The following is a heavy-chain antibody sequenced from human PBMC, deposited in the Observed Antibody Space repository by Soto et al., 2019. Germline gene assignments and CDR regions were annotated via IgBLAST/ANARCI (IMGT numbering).Heavy chain of an antibody. D-gene: IGHD2-21*02. CDR2: IYYSGST. CDR3: ARDKLAYCGGDCPSQHYYYYGMDV. J-gene: IGHJ6*02. CDR1: GGSISSGDYY. V-gene: IGHV4-30-4*01. Sequence: PSETLSLTCTVSGGSISSGDYYWSWIRQPPGKGLEWIGYIYYSGSTYYNPSLKSRVTISVDTAKNQFSLKLSSVTAADTAVYYCARDKLAYCGGDCPSQHYYYYGMDVWGQGTTVTVSS.